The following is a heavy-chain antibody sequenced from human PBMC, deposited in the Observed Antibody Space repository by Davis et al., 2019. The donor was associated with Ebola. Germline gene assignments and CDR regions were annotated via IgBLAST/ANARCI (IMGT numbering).Heavy chain of an antibody. V-gene: IGHV3-23*01. Sequence: GESLKISCAASGFTFNTYAMNWVRRAPGQGLEWVSAISHSGISTYYADSVKGRFTISRDTSNNILYLQMNSLSAADMAVYYCAKTWLANYYYYFGMDVWGQGTTVTVSS. CDR2: ISHSGIST. CDR3: AKTWLANYYYYFGMDV. J-gene: IGHJ6*02. D-gene: IGHD6-19*01. CDR1: GFTFNTYA.